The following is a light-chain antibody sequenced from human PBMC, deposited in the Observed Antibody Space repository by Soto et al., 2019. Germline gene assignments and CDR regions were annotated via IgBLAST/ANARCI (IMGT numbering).Light chain of an antibody. J-gene: IGLJ2*01. CDR1: SSDVGSYNL. V-gene: IGLV2-23*01. Sequence: QSALTQPASVSGSPGQSISISCTGTSSDVGSYNLVSWYQQHPGKAPKLMIYEGSTRPSGVSNRFSGAKSGNTASLTISGLQAEDEADYYCCSYAGSSTLVFGGGTKLTV. CDR2: EGS. CDR3: CSYAGSSTLV.